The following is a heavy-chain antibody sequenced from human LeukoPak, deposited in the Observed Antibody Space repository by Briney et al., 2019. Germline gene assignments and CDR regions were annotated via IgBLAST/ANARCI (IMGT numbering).Heavy chain of an antibody. CDR1: GFTFSSYG. D-gene: IGHD4-11*01. Sequence: PGRSLRLSCAASGFTFSSYGMHWVRQAPGKGLEWVAVIWYDGGNKFYADSVKGRFTISRDNSKNALYLQMNSLRAEDTAVYYCAKDSAYSNYPIFDYWGQGTLVTVSS. V-gene: IGHV3-33*06. CDR2: IWYDGGNK. J-gene: IGHJ4*02. CDR3: AKDSAYSNYPIFDY.